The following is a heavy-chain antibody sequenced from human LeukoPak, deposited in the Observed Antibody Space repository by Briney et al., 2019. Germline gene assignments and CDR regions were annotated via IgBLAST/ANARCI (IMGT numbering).Heavy chain of an antibody. J-gene: IGHJ5*02. V-gene: IGHV4-30-4*01. CDR2: IYYRGST. CDR1: GGSIGAGDYY. CDR3: ARTYYGDYGWFDP. D-gene: IGHD4-17*01. Sequence: SETLSLTCTVSGGSIGAGDYYWSWIRQPPGKGLEWIGYIYYRGSTSYNPSLQSRVTISVDTSKNQFSLKLSSLSAADTAVYHCARTYYGDYGWFDPWGQGTLVTVSS.